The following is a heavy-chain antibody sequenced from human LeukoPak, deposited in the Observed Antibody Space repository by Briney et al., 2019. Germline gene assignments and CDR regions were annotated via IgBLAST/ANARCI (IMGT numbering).Heavy chain of an antibody. CDR3: VKGGVYYFDSSVYYGY. Sequence: GGSLRLSCSASGFTFSSYAMHWVRQAPEKGLEYVSAISSNGGSTYYADSVKGRFTISRDNSKNTLYLQMSSLRAEDTAVYYRVKGGVYYFDSSVYYGYWGQGTLVTVSS. CDR2: ISSNGGST. V-gene: IGHV3-64D*06. CDR1: GFTFSSYA. J-gene: IGHJ4*02. D-gene: IGHD3-22*01.